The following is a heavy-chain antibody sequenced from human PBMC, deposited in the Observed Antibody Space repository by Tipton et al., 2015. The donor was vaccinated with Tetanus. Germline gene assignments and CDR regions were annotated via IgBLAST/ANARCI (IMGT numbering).Heavy chain of an antibody. CDR2: IYYRGST. J-gene: IGHJ6*02. D-gene: IGHD2-21*01. V-gene: IGHV4-39*07. CDR3: ARERIEAFYYHGLDV. Sequence: TLSLTCTVTGDSISSSRYYWGWVRQAPGKGLEWIGSIYYRGSTYHSPSLKSRVTMSVDTSKNQFSLQLAFVTAADAAIYYCARERIEAFYYHGLDVWGPGTTVTVSS. CDR1: GDSISSSRYY.